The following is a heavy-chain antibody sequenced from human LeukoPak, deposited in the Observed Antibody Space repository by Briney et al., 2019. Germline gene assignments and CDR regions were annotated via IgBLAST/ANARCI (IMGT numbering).Heavy chain of an antibody. Sequence: GGSLRLSCAASGFTFSSYWMSWVRQAPGKGLEWVANIKQDGSEKYYVDSVKGRFTISRDNAKNSLYLQMNSLRAEDTAVYYCARCRRDSSGYRFDYWGQGTLVTVSS. CDR3: ARCRRDSSGYRFDY. D-gene: IGHD3-22*01. V-gene: IGHV3-7*01. J-gene: IGHJ4*02. CDR2: IKQDGSEK. CDR1: GFTFSSYW.